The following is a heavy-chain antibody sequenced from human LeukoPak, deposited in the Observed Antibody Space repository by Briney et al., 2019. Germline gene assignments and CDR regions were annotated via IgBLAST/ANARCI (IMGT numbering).Heavy chain of an antibody. D-gene: IGHD3-10*01. V-gene: IGHV4-31*03. CDR3: ARERVTLGNYYYYMDV. J-gene: IGHJ6*03. CDR1: GVSITSGAYY. CDR2: ISYSGNT. Sequence: SETLSLTCSVSGVSITSGAYYWTWVRQHPGEGLEWIGCISYSGNTYYSPSLKSRLTISADTSKKQFSLKLSSVTAADTAVYYCARERVTLGNYYYYMDVWGKGTTVTVSS.